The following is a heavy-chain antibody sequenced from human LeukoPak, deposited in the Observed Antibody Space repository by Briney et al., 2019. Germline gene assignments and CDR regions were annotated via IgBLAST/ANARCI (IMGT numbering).Heavy chain of an antibody. CDR2: ISSRGSTI. V-gene: IGHV3-11*01. CDR3: ARDSMLDYYGMDV. Sequence: PGGSLRLSCAASGFTFSDYYMSWLRQAPGKGLEWVSYISSRGSTIYYADSVKGRFTISRDNAKNSLYLQMNSLRAEDTAVYYCARDSMLDYYGMDVWGQGTTVTVSS. J-gene: IGHJ6*02. D-gene: IGHD2-8*01. CDR1: GFTFSDYY.